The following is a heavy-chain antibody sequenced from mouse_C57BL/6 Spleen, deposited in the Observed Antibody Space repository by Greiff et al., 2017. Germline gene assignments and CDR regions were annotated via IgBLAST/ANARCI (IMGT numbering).Heavy chain of an antibody. J-gene: IGHJ1*03. CDR3: ARWGYTVVASDWYFDV. Sequence: VQLQQSGPELVKPGASVKISCKASGYAFSSSWMNWVKQRPGKGLEWIGRIYPGDGDTNYNGKFKGKATLTADKSSSTAYMQLSSLTSEDSAVXFCARWGYTVVASDWYFDVWGTGTTVTVSP. CDR2: IYPGDGDT. V-gene: IGHV1-82*01. CDR1: GYAFSSSW. D-gene: IGHD1-1*01.